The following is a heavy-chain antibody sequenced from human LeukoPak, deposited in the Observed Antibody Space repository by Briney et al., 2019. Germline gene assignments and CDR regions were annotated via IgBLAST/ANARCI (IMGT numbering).Heavy chain of an antibody. J-gene: IGHJ4*02. Sequence: SETLSLTCTVSGGSVSSGSYYWSWIRQPPGKGLEWIGYIYYSGSTNYNPSLKSRVTISVDTSKNQFSLKLSSVTAADTAVYYCARLRLGYCSSTGCYLEPDFDYWGQGTLVTVSS. V-gene: IGHV4-61*01. D-gene: IGHD2-2*01. CDR3: ARLRLGYCSSTGCYLEPDFDY. CDR1: GGSVSSGSYY. CDR2: IYYSGST.